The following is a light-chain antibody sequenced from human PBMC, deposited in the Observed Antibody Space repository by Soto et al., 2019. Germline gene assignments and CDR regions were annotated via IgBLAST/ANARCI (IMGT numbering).Light chain of an antibody. J-gene: IGLJ3*02. V-gene: IGLV1-44*01. CDR3: AAWDDSLNGRV. CDR1: SSNIGSNT. Sequence: QSVLTQPPSASGTPGQRVTISCSGSSSNIGSNTVNWYQQLPGTAPKLLIYNNNQRPSGVPDRFSGSKSGTSASLAISGLQSEDEALYYCAAWDDSLNGRVFGGGTKVTVL. CDR2: NNN.